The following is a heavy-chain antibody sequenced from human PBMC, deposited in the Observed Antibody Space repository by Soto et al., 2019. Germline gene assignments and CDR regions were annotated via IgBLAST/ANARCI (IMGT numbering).Heavy chain of an antibody. V-gene: IGHV1-18*04. CDR1: GYKFTTYG. CDR2: ISTYNGNT. Sequence: QVQLLQSGAEVKKPGASVKVPCKASGYKFTTYGITWVRQAPGQGLEWLGGISTYNGNTDYAQNLQDRVTMTTETSTSTDYLEVRSLTSDDPAVYFCARGLGTNGLDVWGQGNTVTVSS. CDR3: ARGLGTNGLDV. J-gene: IGHJ6*02. D-gene: IGHD7-27*01.